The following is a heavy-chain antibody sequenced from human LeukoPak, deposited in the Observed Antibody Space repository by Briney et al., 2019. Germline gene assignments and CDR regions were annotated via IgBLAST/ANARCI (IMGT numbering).Heavy chain of an antibody. CDR2: ISDSGGIT. CDR1: GFAFSSQA. CDR3: ARDMVYARVGFFDY. J-gene: IGHJ4*02. V-gene: IGHV3-23*01. D-gene: IGHD2-8*01. Sequence: GGSLRLSCAASGFAFSSQAMGWVRQALGKGLEWVSVISDSGGITYYADSVKGRFTISRDNSKNTLFLQMNSLRAEDTAVYYCARDMVYARVGFFDYWGQGTLVTVSS.